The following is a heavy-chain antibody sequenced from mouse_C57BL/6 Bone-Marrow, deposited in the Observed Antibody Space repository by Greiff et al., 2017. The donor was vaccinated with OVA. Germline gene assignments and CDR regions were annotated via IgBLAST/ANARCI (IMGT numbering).Heavy chain of an antibody. D-gene: IGHD4-1*01. CDR3: ASPNWAWFAY. J-gene: IGHJ3*01. CDR2: IDPSDSYT. CDR1: GYTFTSYW. V-gene: IGHV1-69*01. Sequence: QVQLQQPGAELVMPGASVKLSCKASGYTFTSYWMHWVKQRPGQGLEWIGEIDPSDSYTNYNQKFKGKSTLTVDKSSSTAYMQLSSLTSEDSAVYFCASPNWAWFAYWGQGTLVTVSA.